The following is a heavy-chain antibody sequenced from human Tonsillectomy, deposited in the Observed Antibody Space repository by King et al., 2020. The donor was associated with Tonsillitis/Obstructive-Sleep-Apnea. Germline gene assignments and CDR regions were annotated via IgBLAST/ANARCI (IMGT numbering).Heavy chain of an antibody. D-gene: IGHD4-17*01. Sequence: QLVQSGAEVKKPGESLKISCKGSGYSFTSYWIGWVWQMPGQGLEWRGIIYSGGYVSRYSPSFQGQVTISADKPISTAYLQWSSLKASDTAMYFCARLYGDWGAFDIWGQGTMVTVSS. V-gene: IGHV5-51*01. J-gene: IGHJ3*02. CDR3: ARLYGDWGAFDI. CDR2: IYSGGYVS. CDR1: GYSFTSYW.